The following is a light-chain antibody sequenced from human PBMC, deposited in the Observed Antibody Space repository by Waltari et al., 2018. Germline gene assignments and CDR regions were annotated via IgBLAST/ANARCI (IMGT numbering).Light chain of an antibody. Sequence: EIVLTQSPATLSLSPGERATLSCRASQSVSSYLAWYQQKPGLAPRLLIYGASNRATGIPARFSGSGSGTDFTLTISSLEPEDFAVYYCQQRSNWYTFGQGTKLEI. V-gene: IGKV3-11*01. CDR3: QQRSNWYT. CDR2: GAS. J-gene: IGKJ2*01. CDR1: QSVSSY.